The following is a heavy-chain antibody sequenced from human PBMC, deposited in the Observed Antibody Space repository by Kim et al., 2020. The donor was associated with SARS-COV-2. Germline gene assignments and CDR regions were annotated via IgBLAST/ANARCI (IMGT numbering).Heavy chain of an antibody. D-gene: IGHD6-19*01. CDR3: ARSLFSSGWYLLDS. J-gene: IGHJ5*01. CDR2: INTDNSNT. Sequence: ASVKVSCKASGYTFSSYYISWVRQAPGQGLEWMGWINTDNSNTNYAQRLQGRVTMTTDTSTSTAYMELRSLRSDDTALYYCARSLFSSGWYLLDSWGQGTLVTVSS. CDR1: GYTFSSYY. V-gene: IGHV1-18*04.